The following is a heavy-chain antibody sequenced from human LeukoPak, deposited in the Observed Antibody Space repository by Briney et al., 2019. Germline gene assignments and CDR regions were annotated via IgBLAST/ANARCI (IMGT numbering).Heavy chain of an antibody. J-gene: IGHJ4*02. CDR2: ISSSGSTI. CDR3: AKAPVTTCRGAYCYPFDY. CDR1: GFIFSSYE. V-gene: IGHV3-48*03. D-gene: IGHD2-21*01. Sequence: GGSLRLSCAASGFIFSSYEMNWVRQAPGKGLEWVSYISSSGSTIYYADSVKGRFTMSRDNAKNTLFLQMNRLRPEDAAVYYCAKAPVTTCRGAYCYPFDYWGQGTLVTVSS.